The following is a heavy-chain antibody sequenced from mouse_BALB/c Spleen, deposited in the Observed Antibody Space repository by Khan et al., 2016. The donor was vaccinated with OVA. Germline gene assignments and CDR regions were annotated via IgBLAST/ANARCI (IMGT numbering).Heavy chain of an antibody. Sequence: VQLKESGPGLVKPSQSLSLTCSVTGYSITRGYYWSWIRQFPGNRLEWMGYISYDGSNNYNPSLKNRISITRDTSKKQFFLKLNSVTTEDTATYYCASKSYGKGAYWGQGTLVTVSA. V-gene: IGHV3-6*02. CDR1: GYSITRGYY. CDR3: ASKSYGKGAY. J-gene: IGHJ3*01. D-gene: IGHD2-1*01. CDR2: ISYDGSN.